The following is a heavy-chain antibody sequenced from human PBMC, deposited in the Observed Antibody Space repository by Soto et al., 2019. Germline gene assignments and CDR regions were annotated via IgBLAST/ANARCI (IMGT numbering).Heavy chain of an antibody. CDR2: IYDSGST. Sequence: SETLSLTCTVSGGSISSYYWSWIRQPPGKGLEWIGYIYDSGSTNYNPSLKSRVTISVDTSKNQFSLKLTSVAAADTAVYYCAAPPRSWGQGTLVTVSS. V-gene: IGHV4-59*01. J-gene: IGHJ5*02. CDR3: AAPPRS. CDR1: GGSISSYY. D-gene: IGHD6-6*01.